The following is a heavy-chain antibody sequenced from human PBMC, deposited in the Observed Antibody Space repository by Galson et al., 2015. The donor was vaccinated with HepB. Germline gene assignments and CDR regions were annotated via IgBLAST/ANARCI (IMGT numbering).Heavy chain of an antibody. CDR2: ISSSSSYI. J-gene: IGHJ6*04. CDR1: GFTFSSYS. CDR3: ARGGVTIFGVVNMDV. D-gene: IGHD3-3*01. V-gene: IGHV3-21*01. Sequence: SLRLSCAASGFTFSSYSMNWVRQAPGKGLEWVSSISSSSSYIYYADSVKGRFTISRDNAKNSLYLQMNSLRAEDTAVYYCARGGVTIFGVVNMDVWGKGTTVTVSS.